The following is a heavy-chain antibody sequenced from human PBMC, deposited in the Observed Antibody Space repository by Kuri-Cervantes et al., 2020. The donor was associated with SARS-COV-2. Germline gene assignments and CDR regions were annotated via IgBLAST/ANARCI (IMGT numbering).Heavy chain of an antibody. Sequence: GESLKISCAASGFTFSSYAMHWVRQAPGKGLEWVAVISYDGSNKYYADSVKGRFTISRDNSKNTLYLQMNSLRAEDTAVYYCARDLVVYGMDVWGQGTTVTVSS. V-gene: IGHV3-30*14. CDR1: GFTFSSYA. D-gene: IGHD2-2*01. CDR3: ARDLVVYGMDV. CDR2: ISYDGSNK. J-gene: IGHJ6*02.